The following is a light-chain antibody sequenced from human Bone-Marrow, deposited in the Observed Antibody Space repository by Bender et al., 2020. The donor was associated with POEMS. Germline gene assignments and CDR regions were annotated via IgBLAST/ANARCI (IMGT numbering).Light chain of an antibody. V-gene: IGLV2-14*03. J-gene: IGLJ3*02. Sequence: QSALTQPASVSGSPGQSITISCTGTSSDIGDYNYVSWYQQHPGKAPKLMISAVSNRPSGVSSRFSGSKSGNTASLTISGLQAEDEADYYCSSYTTSATLVFGGGTKLTVL. CDR1: SSDIGDYNY. CDR3: SSYTTSATLV. CDR2: AVS.